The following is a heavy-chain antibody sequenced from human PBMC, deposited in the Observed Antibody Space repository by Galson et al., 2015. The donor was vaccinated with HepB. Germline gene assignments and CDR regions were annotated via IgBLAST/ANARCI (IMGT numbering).Heavy chain of an antibody. CDR3: AKGIFLEWLLSYFDY. D-gene: IGHD3-3*01. Sequence: SLRLSCAASGFTFSSYAVSWVRQAPGKGLEWVSAISGSGGSTYYADSVKGRFTISRDNSKNTLYLQMNSLRAEDTAVYYCAKGIFLEWLLSYFDYWGQGTLVTVSS. V-gene: IGHV3-23*01. J-gene: IGHJ4*02. CDR2: ISGSGGST. CDR1: GFTFSSYA.